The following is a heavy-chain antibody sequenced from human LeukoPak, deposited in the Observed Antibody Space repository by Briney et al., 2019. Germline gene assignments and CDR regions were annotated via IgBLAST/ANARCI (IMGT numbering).Heavy chain of an antibody. D-gene: IGHD4-17*01. Sequence: GRSLRLSCAASGFTFRNYGMHWVRQAPGKGLEWVALIRYDGSNMYYADSEKGRFTISRDNSENTLYLQMNRLRDEGTGVYYCARGNWDGEYDTYYHYGMDVWGKGTTVTVSS. V-gene: IGHV3-33*01. CDR3: ARGNWDGEYDTYYHYGMDV. CDR1: GFTFRNYG. J-gene: IGHJ6*04. CDR2: IRYDGSNM.